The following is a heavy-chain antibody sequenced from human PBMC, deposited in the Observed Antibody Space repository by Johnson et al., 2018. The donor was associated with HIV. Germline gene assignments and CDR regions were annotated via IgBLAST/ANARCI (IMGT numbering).Heavy chain of an antibody. V-gene: IGHV3-53*01. CDR1: GFTVSSNY. CDR3: ASGYSYGLVLS. CDR2: IYSGGST. D-gene: IGHD5-18*01. J-gene: IGHJ3*01. Sequence: VQLVESGGGLIQPGGSLRLSCAASGFTVSSNYMSWVRQAPGKGLEWVSVIYSGGSTYYADSVKGRFTIPTDNSKNTLYLQMNSLRADDTAVYYCASGYSYGLVLSWGQGTMVTVST.